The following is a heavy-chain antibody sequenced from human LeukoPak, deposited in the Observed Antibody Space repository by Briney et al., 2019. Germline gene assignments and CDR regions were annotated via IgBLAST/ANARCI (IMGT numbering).Heavy chain of an antibody. D-gene: IGHD3-22*01. CDR3: ARADGNYHDTSGSLDY. V-gene: IGHV3-23*01. CDR1: GFTFSSYG. Sequence: GGSLRLSCAASGFTFSSYGMHWVRQAPGKGLEWVSGIGGSGGGTSQADSVKGRFTISRDKSKNTLFLQMNSLRAEDTAVYYCARADGNYHDTSGSLDYWGQGTLVTVSS. J-gene: IGHJ4*02. CDR2: IGGSGGGT.